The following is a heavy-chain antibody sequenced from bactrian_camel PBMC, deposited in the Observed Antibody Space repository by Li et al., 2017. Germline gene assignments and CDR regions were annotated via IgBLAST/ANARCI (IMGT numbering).Heavy chain of an antibody. V-gene: IGHV3S1*01. CDR1: GYTHSRAC. D-gene: IGHD4*01. CDR2: IYTGVRGT. Sequence: HVQLVESGGGLVQPGGSLRLSCAASGYTHSRACMGWFRQAPGKEREGVASIYTGVRGTYYADSVKGRFTISHDSDKRSLYLEMTNPKTEDTAMYYCAALFYSDFGPQFCVSPGGYWCRGTQVTVS. CDR3: AALFYSDFGPQFCVSPGGY. J-gene: IGHJ4*01.